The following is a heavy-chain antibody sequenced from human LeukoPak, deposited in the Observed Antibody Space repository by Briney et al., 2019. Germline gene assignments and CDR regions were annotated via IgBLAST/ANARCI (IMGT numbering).Heavy chain of an antibody. CDR1: GYTFTSYA. D-gene: IGHD1-26*01. Sequence: ASVKVSCKASGYTFTSYAMHWVRQAPGQRLEWMGWINAGNGNTKYSQKFQGRVTITRDTSASTAYMELSSLRSEDTAEYYCARDLHGSYYYYYYGMDVWGQGTTVTVSS. CDR3: ARDLHGSYYYYYYGMDV. CDR2: INAGNGNT. J-gene: IGHJ6*02. V-gene: IGHV1-3*01.